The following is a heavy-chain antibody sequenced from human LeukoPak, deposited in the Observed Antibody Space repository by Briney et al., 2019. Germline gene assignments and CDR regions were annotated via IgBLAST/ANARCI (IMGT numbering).Heavy chain of an antibody. Sequence: GGALRVSCAASGFSFSSYGMHGVRPAPGKGLEWVAVISYDGKNKYYADSVKGRFTISRDDSKNTLYLQMNSLRPEDTAVYYCAKDLTAFLTVYYFDYWGQGTLVTVSS. V-gene: IGHV3-30*18. CDR3: AKDLTAFLTVYYFDY. CDR2: ISYDGKNK. J-gene: IGHJ4*02. CDR1: GFSFSSYG. D-gene: IGHD2/OR15-2a*01.